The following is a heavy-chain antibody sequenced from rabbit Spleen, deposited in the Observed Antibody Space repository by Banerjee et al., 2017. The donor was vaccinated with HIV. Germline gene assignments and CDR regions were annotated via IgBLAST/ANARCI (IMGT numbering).Heavy chain of an antibody. CDR1: GISFGISDY. CDR2: IDAGSTDFT. D-gene: IGHD1-1*01. Sequence: QSLEESGGGLVRPEGSLTLTCTASGISFGISDYMCWVRQAPGKGLEWIACIDAGSTDFTYHASWAKGRFTISKTSSTTVTLQATSLTAADTATYFCARDSSSSFSSYGMDLWGPGTLVTVS. CDR3: ARDSSSSFSSYGMDL. J-gene: IGHJ6*01. V-gene: IGHV1S40*01.